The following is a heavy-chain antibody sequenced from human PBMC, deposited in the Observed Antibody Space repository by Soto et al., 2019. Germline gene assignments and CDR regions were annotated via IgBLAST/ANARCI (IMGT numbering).Heavy chain of an antibody. CDR3: ARQIYDSDTGPNFQYYFDS. V-gene: IGHV5-10-1*01. CDR2: IDPSDSQT. Sequence: GESLKISCKGSGYSFAGYWITWVRQKPGKGLEWMGRIDPSDSQTYYSPTFRGHVTISVTKSITTVFLQWSSLRASDTAMYYCARQIYDSDTGPNFQYYFDSWGQGTPVTVSS. D-gene: IGHD3-22*01. J-gene: IGHJ4*02. CDR1: GYSFAGYW.